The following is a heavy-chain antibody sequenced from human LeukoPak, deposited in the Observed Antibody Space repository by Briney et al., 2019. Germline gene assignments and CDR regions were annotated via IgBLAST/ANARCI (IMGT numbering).Heavy chain of an antibody. CDR3: ARRCSGGSCYSAFDY. Sequence: GGSLRLSCAASGFTFSRYWMHWVRQAPGKGLVWVSRTNSDGSITSYADTVRGRFTISRDNAKNTLYLQINSLRAEDTAVYYCARRCSGGSCYSAFDYWGQGTLVTVSS. CDR2: TNSDGSIT. J-gene: IGHJ4*02. CDR1: GFTFSRYW. D-gene: IGHD2-15*01. V-gene: IGHV3-74*01.